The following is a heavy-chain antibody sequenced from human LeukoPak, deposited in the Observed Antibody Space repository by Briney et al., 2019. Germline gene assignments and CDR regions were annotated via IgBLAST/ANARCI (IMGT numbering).Heavy chain of an antibody. V-gene: IGHV1-69*04. CDR1: GGTFSSYA. CDR3: ARERGSYDKYSQH. Sequence: SVKVSCKASGGTFSSYAISWVRQAPGQGLEWMGRIIPIFGIANYAQKFQGRATITADKSTSTAYMELSSLRSEDTAVYYCARERGSYDKYSQHWGQGTLVTVSS. D-gene: IGHD1-26*01. J-gene: IGHJ1*01. CDR2: IIPIFGIA.